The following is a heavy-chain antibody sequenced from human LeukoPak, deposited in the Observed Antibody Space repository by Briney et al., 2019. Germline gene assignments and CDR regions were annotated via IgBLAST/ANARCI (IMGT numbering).Heavy chain of an antibody. D-gene: IGHD3-22*01. Sequence: ASVKVSCKASGYTFTGYYMHWVRQAPGQGLEWMGWINPNSGGTNYAQKFQGRVTMTRDTSISTAYMELSRLRSDDTAVYYCARRGATYYYDSSGYYYLDYWGQGTLVTVSS. CDR3: ARRGATYYYDSSGYYYLDY. V-gene: IGHV1-2*02. CDR1: GYTFTGYY. CDR2: INPNSGGT. J-gene: IGHJ4*02.